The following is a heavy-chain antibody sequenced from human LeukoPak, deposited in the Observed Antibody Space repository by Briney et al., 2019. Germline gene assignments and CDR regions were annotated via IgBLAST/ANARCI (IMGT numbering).Heavy chain of an antibody. V-gene: IGHV3-30-3*01. D-gene: IGHD3-22*01. J-gene: IGHJ4*02. CDR3: ARVNYYDSSATDY. CDR2: IAYDGNNE. CDR1: GFTFNTYA. Sequence: GGSLRLSCAASGFTFNTYAMHWVRQAPGKGLEWVAVIAYDGNNEYYADSVKGRFTVSRDNTKSTLFLQMNSLRAEDTAVYYCARVNYYDSSATDYWGQGTLVTVSS.